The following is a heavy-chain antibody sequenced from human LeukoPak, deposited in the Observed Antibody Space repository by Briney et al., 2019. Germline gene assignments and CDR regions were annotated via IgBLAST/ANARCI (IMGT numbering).Heavy chain of an antibody. CDR2: IKQDGSDK. CDR3: ARIGYSSSSFDY. J-gene: IGHJ4*02. CDR1: GFTFSNYW. D-gene: IGHD6-6*01. Sequence: GGSLRLSCAVSGFTFSNYWMSWVRQAPGKGLEWVANIKQDGSDKDYVESLKGRFAISRDNAEKSVYLQMNSLRVEDTAVYYCARIGYSSSSFDYWGQGTLVTVSS. V-gene: IGHV3-7*01.